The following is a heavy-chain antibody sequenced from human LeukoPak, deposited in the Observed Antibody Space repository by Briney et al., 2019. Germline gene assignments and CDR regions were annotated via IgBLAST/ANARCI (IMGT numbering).Heavy chain of an antibody. Sequence: GGSLRLSCAASGFTFSSYDMSWVRQAPGRGLEWVSAIGGGGTPYYADSVKGRFTISRDNSKNTLYLQMNSLRAEDTAVYYCAKDDHGGSGWRDYFDRWGQGTLVTVSS. CDR2: IGGGGTP. D-gene: IGHD6-19*01. CDR1: GFTFSSYD. J-gene: IGHJ4*02. CDR3: AKDDHGGSGWRDYFDR. V-gene: IGHV3-23*01.